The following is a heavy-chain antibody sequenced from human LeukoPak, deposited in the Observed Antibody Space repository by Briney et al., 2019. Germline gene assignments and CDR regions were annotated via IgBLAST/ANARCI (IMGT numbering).Heavy chain of an antibody. Sequence: SVKVSCKASGGTFSSYAISWVRQAPGQGLEWMGGIIPIFGTANYAQKFQGRVTITADKSTSTAYMELSSLRSEDTAVYYCARGPPTIVVVPAAMAYNWFDPWGQGTLVTVSS. D-gene: IGHD2-2*01. CDR2: IIPIFGTA. CDR1: GGTFSSYA. J-gene: IGHJ5*02. V-gene: IGHV1-69*06. CDR3: ARGPPTIVVVPAAMAYNWFDP.